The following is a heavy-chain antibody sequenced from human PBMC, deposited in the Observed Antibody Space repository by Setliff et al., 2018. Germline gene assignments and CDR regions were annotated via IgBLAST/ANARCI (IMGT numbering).Heavy chain of an antibody. CDR1: GGSITSSNYY. Sequence: SETLSLTCTVSGGSITSSNYYWDWIRQPAGKELEWIGQIYTSWSTIYNPSLKSRVTILLDTSKNQFSLTLTSVTAADTAVYYCARMTGFQYIDVWGKGTTVTVSS. D-gene: IGHD3-3*01. V-gene: IGHV4-61*09. CDR2: IYTSWST. CDR3: ARMTGFQYIDV. J-gene: IGHJ6*03.